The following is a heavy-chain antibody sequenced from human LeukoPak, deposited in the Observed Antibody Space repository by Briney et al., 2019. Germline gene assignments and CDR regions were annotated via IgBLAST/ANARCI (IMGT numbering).Heavy chain of an antibody. V-gene: IGHV1-8*01. Sequence: GASVKVSCKASGYTFTSYDINWERQATGQGPEWKGWMNPNSGNTGYAQKFQGRVTMTRNTSISTAYMELSSLRSEDTAVYYCARGLGLVRGVIITSFDYWGQGTLVTVSS. D-gene: IGHD3-10*01. CDR3: ARGLGLVRGVIITSFDY. CDR2: MNPNSGNT. CDR1: GYTFTSYD. J-gene: IGHJ4*02.